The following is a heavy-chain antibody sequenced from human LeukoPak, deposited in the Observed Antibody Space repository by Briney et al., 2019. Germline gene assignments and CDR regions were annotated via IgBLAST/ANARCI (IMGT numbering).Heavy chain of an antibody. CDR2: MNPNSGNT. D-gene: IGHD3-22*01. CDR1: GYTFTGYY. V-gene: IGHV1-8*02. CDR3: ARQTYYYDSSGYYDHWFDP. Sequence: ASVKVSCKASGYTFTGYYMHWVRQAPGQGLEWMGWMNPNSGNTGYAQKFQGRVTMTRNTSISTAYMELSSLRSEDTAVYYCARQTYYYDSSGYYDHWFDPWGQGTLVTASS. J-gene: IGHJ5*02.